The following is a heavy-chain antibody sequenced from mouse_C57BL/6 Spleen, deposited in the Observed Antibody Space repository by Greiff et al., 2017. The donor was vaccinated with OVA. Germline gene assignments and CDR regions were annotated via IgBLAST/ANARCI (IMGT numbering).Heavy chain of an antibody. J-gene: IGHJ2*01. Sequence: VQLQQPGAELVKPGASVKLSCKASGYTFTSYWMQWVKQRPGQGLEWIGEIAPSDSYTNYNQKFKGKATLTVDTSSSTAYMQLSSLTSEDSAVYYCARSGDYWGQGTTLTVSS. CDR3: ARSGDY. D-gene: IGHD1-3*01. V-gene: IGHV1-50*01. CDR2: IAPSDSYT. CDR1: GYTFTSYW.